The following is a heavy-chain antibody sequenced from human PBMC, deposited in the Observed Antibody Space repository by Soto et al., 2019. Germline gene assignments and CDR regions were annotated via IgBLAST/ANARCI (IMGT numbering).Heavy chain of an antibody. J-gene: IGHJ3*02. Sequence: QVPLVQSGAEVKKPGASVKVSCKASGYTFTSYGISWVRQAPGQGLEWMGWISAYNGNTNYAQKLQGRVTMTTDTSTSTAYMELRSLRSDDTAVYYCARVRDVQLERPGNAFDIWGQGTMVTVSS. V-gene: IGHV1-18*01. CDR1: GYTFTSYG. CDR2: ISAYNGNT. CDR3: ARVRDVQLERPGNAFDI. D-gene: IGHD1-1*01.